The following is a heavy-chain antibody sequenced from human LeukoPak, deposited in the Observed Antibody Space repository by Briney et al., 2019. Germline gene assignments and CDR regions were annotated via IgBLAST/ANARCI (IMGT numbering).Heavy chain of an antibody. Sequence: PGGSLRLSCAASGFIFSSYAMSWVRQAPGKGLGWVSGISGSGGSTYYADSVKGRFTISGDGSRNTLYLQMNSLRAEDTAVYYCAKGRYYDSSGYRYYYYYMDVWGKGTTVTVSS. CDR1: GFIFSSYA. D-gene: IGHD3-22*01. V-gene: IGHV3-23*01. J-gene: IGHJ6*03. CDR3: AKGRYYDSSGYRYYYYYMDV. CDR2: ISGSGGST.